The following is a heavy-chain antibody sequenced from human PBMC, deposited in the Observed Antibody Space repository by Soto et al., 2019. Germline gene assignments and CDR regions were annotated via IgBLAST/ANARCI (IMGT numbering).Heavy chain of an antibody. D-gene: IGHD5-12*01. CDR2: IDKDGGET. Sequence: GGSLRLSCAASGFTFSNYWMNWARQAPGKGLEWVANIDKDGGETNYVNSVKGRFTISRDNAKNSLYLQMNSLGTEDTAVYYCAKAPPWPGGPVTMDIWGQGTTVTVSS. V-gene: IGHV3-7*01. CDR1: GFTFSNYW. CDR3: AKAPPWPGGPVTMDI. J-gene: IGHJ6*02.